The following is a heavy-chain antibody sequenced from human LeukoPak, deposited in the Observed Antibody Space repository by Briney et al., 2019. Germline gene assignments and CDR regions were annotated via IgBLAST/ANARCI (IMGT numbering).Heavy chain of an antibody. J-gene: IGHJ4*02. Sequence: SETLSLTCAVYGGSFSGYYWSWIRQPPGKGLGWIGEINHSGSTNYNPSLKSRVTISVDTSKNQFSLKLSSVTAADTAVYYCARSYRRYYFDYWGQGTLVTVSS. D-gene: IGHD5-18*01. V-gene: IGHV4-34*01. CDR2: INHSGST. CDR1: GGSFSGYY. CDR3: ARSYRRYYFDY.